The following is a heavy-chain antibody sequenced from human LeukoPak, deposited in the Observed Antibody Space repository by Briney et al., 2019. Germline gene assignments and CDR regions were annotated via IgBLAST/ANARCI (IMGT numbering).Heavy chain of an antibody. CDR2: ISAYNGNT. CDR3: ARGDYGDYAYYYYYMDV. V-gene: IGHV1-18*01. CDR1: GYTFTSYG. J-gene: IGHJ6*03. D-gene: IGHD4-17*01. Sequence: ASVKVSCKASGYTFTSYGISWVRQAPGQGLEWMGWISAYNGNTNYAQKLQGRVTMTTDTSTSTAYMELRSLRSDDTAVYYCARGDYGDYAYYYYYMDVWGKGTTVTVSS.